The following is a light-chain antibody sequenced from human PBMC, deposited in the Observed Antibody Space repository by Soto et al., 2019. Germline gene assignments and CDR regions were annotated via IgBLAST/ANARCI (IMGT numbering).Light chain of an antibody. Sequence: QSALTQPRSLSASPGQSVTISCTGTKSDIGDYDSVSWYQHHPGKTPKLMIFGVNQRPSGVPDRFSGSKSDNTASLTISGLQPADEADYYCCSYAATSSLVFGGGTQLTVL. V-gene: IGLV2-11*01. CDR2: GVN. CDR1: KSDIGDYDS. J-gene: IGLJ7*01. CDR3: CSYAATSSLV.